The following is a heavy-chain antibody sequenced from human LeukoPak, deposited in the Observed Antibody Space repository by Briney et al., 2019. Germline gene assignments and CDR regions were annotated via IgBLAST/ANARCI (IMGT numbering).Heavy chain of an antibody. J-gene: IGHJ4*02. CDR1: GLTFSSYG. CDR3: ARANYGDNDFSY. V-gene: IGHV3-30*03. CDR2: ISYDGSNK. D-gene: IGHD4-17*01. Sequence: QPGGSLRLSCAASGLTFSSYGMHWVRQAPGKGLERVAVISYDGSNKYYADSVKGRFTISRDNSKNTLYLQMNSLRAEDTAVYYCARANYGDNDFSYWGQGTLVTVSS.